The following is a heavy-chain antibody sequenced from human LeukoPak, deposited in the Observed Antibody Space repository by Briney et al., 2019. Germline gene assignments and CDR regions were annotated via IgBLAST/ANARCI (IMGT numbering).Heavy chain of an antibody. CDR3: ARHYKVPAGGSYYFEY. CDR1: GGSISSSSYY. Sequence: SETLSLTCTVSGGSISSSSYYWGWVRQPPGKGLEWIGSIYYSGSTYYKPSLKSRVTISVDTSKNQFYLKLSSVTVADTAVYYCARHYKVPAGGSYYFEYWGQGNLVTVSS. J-gene: IGHJ4*02. CDR2: IYYSGST. D-gene: IGHD2-2*01. V-gene: IGHV4-39*01.